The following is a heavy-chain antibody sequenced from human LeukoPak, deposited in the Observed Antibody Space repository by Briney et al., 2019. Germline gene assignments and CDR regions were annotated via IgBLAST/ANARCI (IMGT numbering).Heavy chain of an antibody. Sequence: GGSLRLSCSASGFTFSSYAMHWVRQAPGKGLEYVSAISSNGGSTYYADSVKGRFTISRDNSKDTLYLQMSSLGAEDTAVYYCVKALPLYAFDIWGQGTMVTVSS. J-gene: IGHJ3*02. CDR3: VKALPLYAFDI. V-gene: IGHV3-64D*06. CDR2: ISSNGGST. CDR1: GFTFSSYA.